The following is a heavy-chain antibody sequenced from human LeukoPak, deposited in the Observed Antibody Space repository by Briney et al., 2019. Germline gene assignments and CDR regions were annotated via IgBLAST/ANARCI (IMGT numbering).Heavy chain of an antibody. V-gene: IGHV5-51*01. CDR3: ARRDSSGSRAFDI. CDR2: IYPGDSDT. J-gene: IGHJ3*02. CDR1: GYSFTSYW. D-gene: IGHD6-19*01. Sequence: GGSLKISCKGSGYSFTSYWIGWVRQMPGKGLEWMGIIYPGDSDTRYGPSFQGQVTISADKSISTAYLQWSSLKASDTAMYYCARRDSSGSRAFDIWGQGTMVTVSS.